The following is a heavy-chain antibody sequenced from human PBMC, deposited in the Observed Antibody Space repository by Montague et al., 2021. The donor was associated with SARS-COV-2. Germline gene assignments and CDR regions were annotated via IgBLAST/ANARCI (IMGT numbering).Heavy chain of an antibody. CDR1: GGSISSGGYY. J-gene: IGHJ6*02. V-gene: IGHV4-31*03. D-gene: IGHD5-24*01. CDR3: ARVSVEMATMGVYYYYGMDV. CDR2: IYYSGST. Sequence: TLSLTCTVSGGSISSGGYYWSWIRQHPGKGLEWIGYIYYSGSTYYNPSLKSRVTISVDTSKNQFSLKLSSVTAADTAVYYCARVSVEMATMGVYYYYGMDVWGQGTKVTVSS.